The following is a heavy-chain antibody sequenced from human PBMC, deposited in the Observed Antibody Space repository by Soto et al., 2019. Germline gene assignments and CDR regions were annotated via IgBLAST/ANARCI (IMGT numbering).Heavy chain of an antibody. CDR2: INPNSGGT. V-gene: IGHV1-2*02. CDR3: ARGGGTLLAPLP. D-gene: IGHD1-1*01. J-gene: IGHJ5*02. CDR1: GYTFTGYY. Sequence: ASVKVSCKASGYTFTGYYIHWVRQAPGQGLEWMGYINPNSGGTKYAPRFQGRVTMTSDTSIRTAYMDLNNLRSDDTAVYYCARGGGTLLAPLPWGPGTLVTVS.